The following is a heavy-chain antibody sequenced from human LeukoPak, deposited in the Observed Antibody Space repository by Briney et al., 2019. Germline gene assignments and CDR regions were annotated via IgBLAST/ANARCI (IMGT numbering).Heavy chain of an antibody. CDR3: ARLVAAAGLYYYYYMDV. V-gene: IGHV1-18*01. J-gene: IGHJ6*03. D-gene: IGHD6-13*01. CDR2: ISAYNGNT. CDR1: GGTFSSYG. Sequence: GASVKVSCKASGGTFSSYGISWVRQAPGQGLEWMGWISAYNGNTNYAQKLQGRVTMTTDTSTSTAYMELRSLRSDDTAVYYCARLVAAAGLYYYYYMDVWGKGTTVTVSS.